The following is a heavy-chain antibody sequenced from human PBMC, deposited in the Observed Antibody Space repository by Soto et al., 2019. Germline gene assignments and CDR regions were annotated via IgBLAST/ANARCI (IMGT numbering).Heavy chain of an antibody. Sequence: GASVKVSCKASGCTFSIYAISWVRQAPGQGLEWMGGIIPIFVTANYAQKFQGRVTISAEESTSTAYMELSSLRSEDTAVYYCASVRGPDTATFDYWGQGTLVTVSS. CDR1: GCTFSIYA. CDR3: ASVRGPDTATFDY. D-gene: IGHD3-10*02. CDR2: IIPIFVTA. V-gene: IGHV1-69*13. J-gene: IGHJ4*02.